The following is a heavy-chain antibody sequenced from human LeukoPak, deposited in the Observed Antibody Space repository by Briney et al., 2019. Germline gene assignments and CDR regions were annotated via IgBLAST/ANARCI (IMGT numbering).Heavy chain of an antibody. CDR1: GDSISDDSVNKNNW. CDR3: ARDSSAPRSYFALDV. CDR2: VSLDGIT. J-gene: IGHJ6*01. V-gene: IGHV4-4*02. D-gene: IGHD6-19*01. Sequence: SGTLSLTCVFSGDSISDDSVNKNNWLNWGRQAPGKGLEWIGDVSLDGITNYNPSLLGRVTISLDKSAKQVSLRLTSVTAADTAIYYCARDSSAPRSYFALDVWGQGTTVTVSS.